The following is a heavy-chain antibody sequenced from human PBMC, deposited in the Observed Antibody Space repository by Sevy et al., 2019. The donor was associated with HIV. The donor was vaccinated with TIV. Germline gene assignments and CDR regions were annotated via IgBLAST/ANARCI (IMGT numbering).Heavy chain of an antibody. Sequence: QSQTLSLTCTVSGGSISSYYWSWIRQPAGKGLEWIGRIYTSGSTNYNPSLKSRVTMSVDTSKNQFSLKLSSVTAADTAVYYCAREELIQQQLGGTLLEFYYGMDVWGQGTTVTVSS. CDR2: IYTSGST. CDR3: AREELIQQQLGGTLLEFYYGMDV. CDR1: GGSISSYY. V-gene: IGHV4-4*07. D-gene: IGHD6-13*01. J-gene: IGHJ6*02.